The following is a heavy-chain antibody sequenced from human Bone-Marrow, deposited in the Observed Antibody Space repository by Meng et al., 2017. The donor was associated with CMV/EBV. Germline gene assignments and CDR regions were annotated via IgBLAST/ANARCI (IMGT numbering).Heavy chain of an antibody. CDR1: GFSFNTYP. J-gene: IGHJ6*02. D-gene: IGHD1-26*01. CDR3: ARHSGRLWDYGMDV. V-gene: IGHV3-30*03. Sequence: SGFSFNTYPMHWVRLAPGKGLEWVALLSSDGTHKYYVDSLKGRFTISRDNSKNTLYLHLNGLRPEDTAVYYCARHSGRLWDYGMDVWGQGTTVTVSS. CDR2: LSSDGTHK.